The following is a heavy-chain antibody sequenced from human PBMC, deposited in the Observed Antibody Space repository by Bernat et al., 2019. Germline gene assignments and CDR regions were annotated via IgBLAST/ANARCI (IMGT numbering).Heavy chain of an antibody. Sequence: QVQLVQSGAEVKKPGSSVKVSCKASGGTFSSYGISWVRQAPGQGLEWMGWISAYNGNTNYAQKLQGRVTMTTDTSTSTAYMELRSLRSDDTAVYYCARKNYDILTGLPHFDYWGQGTLVTVSS. J-gene: IGHJ4*02. CDR2: ISAYNGNT. CDR1: GGTFSSYG. CDR3: ARKNYDILTGLPHFDY. D-gene: IGHD3-9*01. V-gene: IGHV1-18*01.